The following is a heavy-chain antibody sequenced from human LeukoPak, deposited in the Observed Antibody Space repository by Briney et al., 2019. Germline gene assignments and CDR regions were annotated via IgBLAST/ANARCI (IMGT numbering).Heavy chain of an antibody. J-gene: IGHJ5*02. Sequence: ASVKVSCKASGYTFTSYAMNWVRQAPGQGLDWMGWINPNSGGTNYAQKFQGRVTMARDTSISTAYMELSRLRSDDTAVYYCARVERLRYWFDPWGQGTLVTVSS. D-gene: IGHD5-12*01. CDR3: ARVERLRYWFDP. CDR1: GYTFTSYA. V-gene: IGHV1-2*02. CDR2: INPNSGGT.